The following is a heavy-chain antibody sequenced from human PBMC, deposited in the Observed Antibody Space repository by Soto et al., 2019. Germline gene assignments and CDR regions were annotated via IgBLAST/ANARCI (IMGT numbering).Heavy chain of an antibody. CDR2: INSDGSST. CDR1: GFTFSSYW. CDR3: APPADSGAPIDY. D-gene: IGHD2-15*01. V-gene: IGHV3-74*01. J-gene: IGHJ4*02. Sequence: EVQLVESGGGLVQPGGSLRLSCAASGFTFSSYWMHWVRQAPGKGLVWVSRINSDGSSTSYADSVKGRFTISRDNAKNTLYLQMNSLRAEDMAVYYCAPPADSGAPIDYWCQGTLVTVSS.